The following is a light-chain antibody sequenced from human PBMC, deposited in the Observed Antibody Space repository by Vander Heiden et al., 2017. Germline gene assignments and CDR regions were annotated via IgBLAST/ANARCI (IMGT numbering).Light chain of an antibody. CDR1: QSLLHSNGYNY. J-gene: IGKJ4*01. CDR2: LGS. V-gene: IGKV2-28*01. CDR3: IQSLQNALT. Sequence: PVTPGEPASISCRSSQSLLHSNGYNYLDWYLQKPGQSPQLLIYLGSNRFSAVPDRFSGRGSGAHFTLIMSRVLAEALGVFYSIQSLQNALTFGGGTKVEIK.